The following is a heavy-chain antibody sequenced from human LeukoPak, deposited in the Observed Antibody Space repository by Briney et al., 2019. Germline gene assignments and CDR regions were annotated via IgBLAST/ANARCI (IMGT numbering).Heavy chain of an antibody. V-gene: IGHV4-34*01. Sequence: SETLTLTCAVYGGSFSGYYWSWIRQPPGKGLEWIGEINHSGSTNYNPSLKSRVTISVDTSKNQFSLKLSSVTAADTAVYYCARGRRSSWYHDYWGQGTLVTVSS. D-gene: IGHD6-13*01. CDR1: GGSFSGYY. J-gene: IGHJ4*02. CDR2: INHSGST. CDR3: ARGRRSSWYHDY.